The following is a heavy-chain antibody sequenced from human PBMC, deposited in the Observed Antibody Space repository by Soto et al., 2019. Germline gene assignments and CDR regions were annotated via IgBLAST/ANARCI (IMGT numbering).Heavy chain of an antibody. D-gene: IGHD1-26*01. Sequence: ASVKVSCEASGYSFTSYAIHWVRQAPGQRLEWMGWINAGNGNKKIPQKFQGRVTITRDTSASTAYMEVSSLRSEDTALYSCAKFGWGGSYSESHASDIWGQGTMVTVSS. V-gene: IGHV1-3*01. CDR1: GYSFTSYA. J-gene: IGHJ3*02. CDR3: AKFGWGGSYSESHASDI. CDR2: INAGNGNK.